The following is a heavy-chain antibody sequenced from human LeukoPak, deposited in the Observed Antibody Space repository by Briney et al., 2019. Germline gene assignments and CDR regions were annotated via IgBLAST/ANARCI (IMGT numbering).Heavy chain of an antibody. CDR1: GGSISSSSYY. V-gene: IGHV4-39*07. D-gene: IGHD4-17*01. Sequence: SETLSLTCTVSGGSISSSSYYWGWIRQPPGKGLAWIGSIYYSGSTYYNPSLKSRVTISVDTSKNQFSLKLSSVTAADTAVYYCARDYGDYWGQGTLVTVSS. J-gene: IGHJ4*02. CDR2: IYYSGST. CDR3: ARDYGDY.